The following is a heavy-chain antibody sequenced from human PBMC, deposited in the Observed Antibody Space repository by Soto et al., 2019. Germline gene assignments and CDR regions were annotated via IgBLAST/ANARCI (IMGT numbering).Heavy chain of an antibody. V-gene: IGHV1-2*02. J-gene: IGHJ6*02. CDR1: GYTFTGYY. CDR2: INPNSGGT. D-gene: IGHD6-13*01. Sequence: ASVKVSCKASGYTFTGYYMHWVRQAPGQGLEWMGWINPNSGGTNYAQKFQGRVTMTRDTSNSTAYMELSRLRSGDTAVYYCATRTPDRGSSSWYGFVPYYGMDVWGQGTTVTVSS. CDR3: ATRTPDRGSSSWYGFVPYYGMDV.